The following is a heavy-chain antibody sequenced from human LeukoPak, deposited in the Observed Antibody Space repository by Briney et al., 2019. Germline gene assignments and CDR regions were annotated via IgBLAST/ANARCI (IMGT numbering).Heavy chain of an antibody. J-gene: IGHJ3*02. D-gene: IGHD5-24*01. CDR1: GGSISSYY. CDR2: IYTSGSA. V-gene: IGHV4-4*07. Sequence: SETLSLTCTVSGGSISSYYWSWIRQPAGKGLEWIGRIYTSGSANYNPSLKSRVTMSVDTSKNQFSLKLSSVTAADTAVYYCATSARDGYNFAFDIWGQGTMVTVSS. CDR3: ATSARDGYNFAFDI.